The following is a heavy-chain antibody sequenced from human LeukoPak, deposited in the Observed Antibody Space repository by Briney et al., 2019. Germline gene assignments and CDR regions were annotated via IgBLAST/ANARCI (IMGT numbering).Heavy chain of an antibody. Sequence: GGPLTLPCAASGFILNNSCMMWPRRAPGKALEWVGRIKSKTDRRITDYAAPVIGRFTRQRDESNNTPNLQMNSLKTEDVAVFYCTTDYSNYLYCCYFDVWGKGTTVTVSS. J-gene: IGHJ6*03. D-gene: IGHD4-11*01. CDR2: IKSKTDRRIT. CDR1: GFILNNSC. V-gene: IGHV3-15*01. CDR3: TTDYSNYLYCCYFDV.